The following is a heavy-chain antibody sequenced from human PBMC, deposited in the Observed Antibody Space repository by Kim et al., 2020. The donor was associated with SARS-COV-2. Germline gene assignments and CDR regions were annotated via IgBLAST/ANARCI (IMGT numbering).Heavy chain of an antibody. J-gene: IGHJ4*02. CDR3: ARHIGHSLYFFDS. Sequence: YSQKFQGRFTITRDTSASTAYMELTSLKSEDSAVYYCARHIGHSLYFFDSWGQGTLVTVSS. D-gene: IGHD5-18*01. V-gene: IGHV1-3*01.